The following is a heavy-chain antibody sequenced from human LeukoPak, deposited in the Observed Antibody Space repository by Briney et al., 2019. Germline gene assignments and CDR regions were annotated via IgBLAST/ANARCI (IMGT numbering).Heavy chain of an antibody. Sequence: PGGSLRLSCAASEFTVSNSYMTWVRQAPGKGLEWVSVIYVGGGRYYGDSVKGRFTISKDNFENTVYLQMNSLRADDTAVYYCARVDTVSGILVWGQEPWSPSPQ. J-gene: IGHJ4*02. D-gene: IGHD5-18*01. V-gene: IGHV3-53*01. CDR1: EFTVSNSY. CDR3: ARVDTVSGILV. CDR2: IYVGGGR.